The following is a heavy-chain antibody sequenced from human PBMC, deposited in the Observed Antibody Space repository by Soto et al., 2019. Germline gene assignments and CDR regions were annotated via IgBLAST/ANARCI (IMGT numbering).Heavy chain of an antibody. CDR2: INPTTTIT. D-gene: IGHD6-13*01. V-gene: IGHV1-46*01. CDR1: ENTFSTYS. CDR3: PGDLYSPGWYVGAFDL. Sequence: ASVKVSSKASENTFSTYSLHWVRQAPGQGLEWMGVINPTTTITTDAQKFQGRVTMTRDTSTSTVFLELSSLRSGDTAVFFFPGDLYSPGWYVGAFDLWGQGTMV. J-gene: IGHJ3*01.